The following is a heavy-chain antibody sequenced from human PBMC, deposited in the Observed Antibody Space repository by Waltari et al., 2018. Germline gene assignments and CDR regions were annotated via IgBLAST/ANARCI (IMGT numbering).Heavy chain of an antibody. J-gene: IGHJ5*02. D-gene: IGHD6-13*01. Sequence: QVQLQESGPGLVKPAETLSLSCTVSGASISGSFWNWIRQPAGKGLEWIGRIYSSGSTNYNPTLESRVTMSLDTSKNQFSLSLRSVTAADTAVYYCARDSRSSWPQGGFDPWGQGTLVTVSS. CDR2: IYSSGST. V-gene: IGHV4-4*07. CDR3: ARDSRSSWPQGGFDP. CDR1: GASISGSF.